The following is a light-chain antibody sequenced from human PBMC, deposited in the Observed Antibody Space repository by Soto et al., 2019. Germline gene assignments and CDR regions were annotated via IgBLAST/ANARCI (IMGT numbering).Light chain of an antibody. CDR3: QQSSYSPLT. Sequence: EIVLTQSPGTLSLSPGERATLSCRASQSVDKNYLAWFQQKPGQPPRLLIWDASNRATGVPDRFDGTGSGTDFTLIISRLEPEDVAMYYCQQSSYSPLTFGGGTRLEI. CDR1: QSVDKNY. J-gene: IGKJ4*01. V-gene: IGKV3-20*01. CDR2: DAS.